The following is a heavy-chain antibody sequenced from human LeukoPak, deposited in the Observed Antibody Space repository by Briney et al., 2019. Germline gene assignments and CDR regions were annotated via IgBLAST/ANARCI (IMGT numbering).Heavy chain of an antibody. CDR1: GFSFSSYA. CDR3: AREFEIGDGLDY. CDR2: ISDSGGRT. D-gene: IGHD3-16*01. V-gene: IGHV3-23*01. Sequence: GGSLRLSCAASGFSFSSYAMSWVRQAPGKGLDWVSVISDSGGRTYYADSVKGRFTITRDNSKNTLYLQMNSLRAEDTAVYYCAREFEIGDGLDYWGQGTLVTVSS. J-gene: IGHJ4*02.